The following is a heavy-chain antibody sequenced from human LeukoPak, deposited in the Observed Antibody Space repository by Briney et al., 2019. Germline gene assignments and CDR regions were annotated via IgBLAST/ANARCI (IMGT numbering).Heavy chain of an antibody. J-gene: IGHJ4*02. D-gene: IGHD6-13*01. CDR3: ARKIAAAGTGFDY. CDR1: GYTFTSYD. CDR2: MNPNSGNT. V-gene: IGHV1-8*01. Sequence: ASVKVSCKASGYTFTSYDINWVRQATGQGLEWMGWMNPNSGNTGYAQKFQGRVTMTRNTSISTVYMELSSLRSEDTAVYYCARKIAAAGTGFDYWGQGTLVTVSS.